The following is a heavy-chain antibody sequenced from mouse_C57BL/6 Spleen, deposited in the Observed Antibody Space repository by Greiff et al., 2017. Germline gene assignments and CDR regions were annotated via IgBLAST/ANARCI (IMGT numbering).Heavy chain of an antibody. CDR2: IRNKANGYTT. J-gene: IGHJ1*03. CDR1: GFTFTDYY. V-gene: IGHV7-3*01. CDR3: ARYHGFNWYFDV. D-gene: IGHD2-2*01. Sequence: VQLKESGGGLVQPGGSLSLSCAASGFTFTDYYMSWVRQPPGKALEWLGFIRNKANGYTTEYSASVKGRFTISRDKSQSILYLQMNALRAEDSATYYCARYHGFNWYFDVWGTGTTVTVSS.